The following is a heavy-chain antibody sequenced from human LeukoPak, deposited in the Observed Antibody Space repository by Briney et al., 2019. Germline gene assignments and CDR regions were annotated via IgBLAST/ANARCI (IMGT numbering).Heavy chain of an antibody. D-gene: IGHD3-10*01. CDR3: ARRSGP. J-gene: IGHJ5*02. CDR1: GFTFSSDG. CDR2: ISSSTSYI. Sequence: GGSLRLSCAASGFTFSSDGMHWVRQAPGKGLEWVSSISSSTSYIYYADSVKGRFTISRDNSKNSLYLQMNSLRTEDTAIYYCARRSGPWGQGTLVTVSS. V-gene: IGHV3-21*01.